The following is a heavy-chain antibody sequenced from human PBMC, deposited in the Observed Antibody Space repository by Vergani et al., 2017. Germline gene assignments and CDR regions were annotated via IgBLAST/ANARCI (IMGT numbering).Heavy chain of an antibody. V-gene: IGHV4-31*03. D-gene: IGHD4-11*01. CDR3: ARNLYDYSHYAWFDP. Sequence: ESGPTLVKPTQTLTLTCTFSGFSLTTGGEGVGWIRQHPGKGLEYIGYISYSGRTFYNPSLKSRVTISVDTSKNQFSLNLISVTAADTAVYYCARNLYDYSHYAWFDPWGQGTLVTVSS. CDR2: ISYSGRT. CDR1: GFSLTTGGEG. J-gene: IGHJ5*02.